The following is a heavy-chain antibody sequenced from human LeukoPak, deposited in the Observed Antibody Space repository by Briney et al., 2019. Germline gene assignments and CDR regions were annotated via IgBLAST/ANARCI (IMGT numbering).Heavy chain of an antibody. CDR2: IYHSGST. Sequence: SETLSLTCAVSGVSISSGGYSWSWIRQPPGKGLEWIGYIYHSGSTYYNPSLKSRVTISVDRSKNQFSLKLSSVTAADTAVYYCARAPPYYYDSSGYYLPPGYFDYWGQGTLVTVSS. D-gene: IGHD3-22*01. V-gene: IGHV4-30-2*01. J-gene: IGHJ4*02. CDR3: ARAPPYYYDSSGYYLPPGYFDY. CDR1: GVSISSGGYS.